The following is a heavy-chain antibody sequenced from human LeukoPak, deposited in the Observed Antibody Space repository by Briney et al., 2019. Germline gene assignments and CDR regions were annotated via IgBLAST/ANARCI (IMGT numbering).Heavy chain of an antibody. CDR3: ARLARDAFDI. Sequence: GGSLRLSCAASAFTFSSYGMNWVRQAPGKGLEWVSSITSSSSYIYYADSVKGRFTISRDNAKNSLYLQMNSLRAEDTAVYYCARLARDAFDIWGQGTMVTVSS. V-gene: IGHV3-21*01. J-gene: IGHJ3*02. CDR1: AFTFSSYG. CDR2: ITSSSSYI.